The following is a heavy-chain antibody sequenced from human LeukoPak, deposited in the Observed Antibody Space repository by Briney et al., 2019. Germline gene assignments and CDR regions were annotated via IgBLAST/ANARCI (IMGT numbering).Heavy chain of an antibody. D-gene: IGHD3-10*02. Sequence: GGSLRLSCAASGFTFDDYAMHWVRQAPGKGLEWVSGISWNSGSIGYADSVKGRFTISRDNAKNTLYLQMNSLRAEDAAVYYCAELGITMIGGVWGKGTTVTISS. CDR1: GFTFDDYA. CDR2: ISWNSGSI. J-gene: IGHJ6*04. CDR3: AELGITMIGGV. V-gene: IGHV3-9*01.